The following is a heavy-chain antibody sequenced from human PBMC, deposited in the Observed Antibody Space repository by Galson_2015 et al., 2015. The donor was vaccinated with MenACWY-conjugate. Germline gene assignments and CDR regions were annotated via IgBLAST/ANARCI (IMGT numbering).Heavy chain of an antibody. CDR2: IDWDDDK. V-gene: IGHV2-70*11. D-gene: IGHD1-1*01. Sequence: PALVKPTQTLTLTFTFSGFSLSTSGMCVSWIRQSPGKALEWLARIDWDDDKYYSTSLKTRLTISKDTSKNQVVLTMTNMDPVDTATYYCARIRYVPGTRHAEYFQHWGRGTLVTVSS. J-gene: IGHJ1*01. CDR3: ARIRYVPGTRHAEYFQH. CDR1: GFSLSTSGMC.